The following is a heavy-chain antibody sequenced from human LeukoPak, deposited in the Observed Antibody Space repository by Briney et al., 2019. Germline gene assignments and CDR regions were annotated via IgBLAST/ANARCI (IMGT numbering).Heavy chain of an antibody. Sequence: GASVKVSCKASGYIFTGYYMHWVRQAPGQGLEWMGRINPNSGGTNYAQKFQGRVTMTRDTSISTAYMELSRLRSDDTAVYYCARVGFGSYYDSSGYRSFDYWGQGTLVTVSS. D-gene: IGHD3-22*01. CDR1: GYIFTGYY. CDR2: INPNSGGT. V-gene: IGHV1-2*06. J-gene: IGHJ4*02. CDR3: ARVGFGSYYDSSGYRSFDY.